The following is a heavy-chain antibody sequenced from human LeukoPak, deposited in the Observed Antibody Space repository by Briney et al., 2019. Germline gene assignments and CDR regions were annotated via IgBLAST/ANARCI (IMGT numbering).Heavy chain of an antibody. D-gene: IGHD1/OR15-1a*01. Sequence: ASVKVSCNASGYTFTSYDINWVRQAPGQGLEWMGWMNPNSGNTGYAQKFQGRVTITRNTSISTAYMELSSLRSEDTAVYYCAIRSGSNWNNHYFDYWGQGTLVTVSS. CDR3: AIRSGSNWNNHYFDY. CDR1: GYTFTSYD. V-gene: IGHV1-8*03. CDR2: MNPNSGNT. J-gene: IGHJ4*02.